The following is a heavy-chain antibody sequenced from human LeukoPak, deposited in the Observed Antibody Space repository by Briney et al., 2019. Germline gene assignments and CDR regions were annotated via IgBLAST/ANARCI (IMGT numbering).Heavy chain of an antibody. Sequence: PSETLSLTCTVSGGSISSYYWSWIRQPPRKGLEWIGYIYYSGSTNYNPSLKSRVTISVDTSKNQISLKLSSVTAADTAVYYCARVGDRSGWYLGYWGRGTLVTVSS. CDR1: GGSISSYY. CDR3: ARVGDRSGWYLGY. V-gene: IGHV4-59*01. D-gene: IGHD6-19*01. CDR2: IYYSGST. J-gene: IGHJ2*01.